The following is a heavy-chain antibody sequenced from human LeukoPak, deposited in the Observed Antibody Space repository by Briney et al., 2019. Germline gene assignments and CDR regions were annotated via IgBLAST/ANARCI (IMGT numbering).Heavy chain of an antibody. V-gene: IGHV4-39*07. CDR2: IYYSGST. CDR1: GGSISSRSYY. Sequence: PSETLSLTCTVSGGSISSRSYYWGWIRQPPGKGLEWIGSIYYSGSTNYNPSLKSRVTVSVDTSKNQFSLKLSSVTAADTAVYYCARSAQVGATTLYLFDYWGQGTLVTVSS. CDR3: ARSAQVGATTLYLFDY. D-gene: IGHD1-26*01. J-gene: IGHJ4*02.